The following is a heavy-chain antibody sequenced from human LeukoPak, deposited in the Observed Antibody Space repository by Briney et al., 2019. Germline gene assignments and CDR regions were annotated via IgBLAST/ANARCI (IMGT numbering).Heavy chain of an antibody. CDR1: GYSISSGYY. Sequence: PSETLSLTCTVSGYSISSGYYWGWIRQPPGKGLEWIGSIYHSGSTYYNPSLKSRVTISVDTSKNQFSLKLSSVTAADTAVYYCAREFVEGESGVSSSTKYYFDYWGQGTLVTVSS. CDR2: IYHSGST. CDR3: AREFVEGESGVSSSTKYYFDY. V-gene: IGHV4-38-2*02. D-gene: IGHD2-15*01. J-gene: IGHJ4*02.